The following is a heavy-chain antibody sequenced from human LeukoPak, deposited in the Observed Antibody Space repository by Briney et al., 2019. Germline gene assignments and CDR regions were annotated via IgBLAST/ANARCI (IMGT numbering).Heavy chain of an antibody. D-gene: IGHD2-2*02. Sequence: GGSLRLSCAASGFTVSSNYMSWVRQAPGKGLEWVSVIYSGGSTYYADSVKGRFTISRDNTKNTLYLQMNSLRAEDTAVYYCARVSSYTAYAFDIWGQGTMVTVSS. CDR2: IYSGGST. CDR1: GFTVSSNY. J-gene: IGHJ3*02. V-gene: IGHV3-53*01. CDR3: ARVSSYTAYAFDI.